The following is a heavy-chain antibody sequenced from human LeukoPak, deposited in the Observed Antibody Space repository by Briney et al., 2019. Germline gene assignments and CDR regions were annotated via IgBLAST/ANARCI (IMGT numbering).Heavy chain of an antibody. V-gene: IGHV4-59*12. CDR1: GGSISSYY. CDR3: ARAGYSSGWYTGWFDP. CDR2: IYYSGST. J-gene: IGHJ5*02. D-gene: IGHD6-19*01. Sequence: SETLSLTCTVSGGSISSYYWSWIRQPPGKGLEWIGYIYYSGSTNYNPSLKSRVTISVDTSKNQFSLKLSSVTAADTAVYYCARAGYSSGWYTGWFDPWGQGTLVTVSS.